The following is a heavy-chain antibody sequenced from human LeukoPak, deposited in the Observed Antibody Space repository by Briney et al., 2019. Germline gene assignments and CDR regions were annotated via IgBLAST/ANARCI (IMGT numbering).Heavy chain of an antibody. J-gene: IGHJ4*02. D-gene: IGHD6-13*01. Sequence: GGSLRLSCAASGFTFSSFAMSWVRQAPGKGLEWVSAISGSGGNTYYSDSVRGRFAISRDNSKNTLYLRMNSLRVEDTAVYYCAKTGGSSWYMDYWGQGTLVTVSS. CDR1: GFTFSSFA. CDR2: ISGSGGNT. CDR3: AKTGGSSWYMDY. V-gene: IGHV3-23*01.